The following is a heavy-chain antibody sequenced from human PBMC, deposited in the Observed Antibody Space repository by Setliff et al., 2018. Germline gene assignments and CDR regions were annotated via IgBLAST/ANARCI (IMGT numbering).Heavy chain of an antibody. V-gene: IGHV1-18*01. CDR3: SRLVRYCTRTSCQRASGDDY. D-gene: IGHD2-2*01. J-gene: IGHJ4*02. Sequence: ASVKVFCKASGYHFTNYGISWVRQAPGQGLEWMGWISAYTGNTYSAQKFQGRLTMTTDTSTTTAYMDLRSLRSDATAVYYCSRLVRYCTRTSCQRASGDDYWGQGTLVTV. CDR2: ISAYTGNT. CDR1: GYHFTNYG.